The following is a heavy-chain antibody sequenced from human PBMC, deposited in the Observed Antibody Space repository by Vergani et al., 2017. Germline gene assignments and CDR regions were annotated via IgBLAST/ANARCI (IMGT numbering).Heavy chain of an antibody. Sequence: QITLKESGPTLVKPTQTLTLTCTFSGFSLNTRGVSVAWIRQPPGKALDWLALIYWNDDQHYSPSLNNRVTITKDTSKNQVVLTMTNMDYVDTGTYYCVYRKTECGTTGCFYPFDYYDYMDVWGKGTPVTVS. J-gene: IGHJ6*03. V-gene: IGHV2-5*04. D-gene: IGHD1-7*01. CDR3: VYRKTECGTTGCFYPFDYYDYMDV. CDR2: IYWNDDQ. CDR1: GFSLNTRGVS.